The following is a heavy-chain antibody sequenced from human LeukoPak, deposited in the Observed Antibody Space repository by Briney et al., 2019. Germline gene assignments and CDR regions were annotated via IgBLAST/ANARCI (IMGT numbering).Heavy chain of an antibody. D-gene: IGHD6-13*01. Sequence: SQTLSLTCAISGDSVSSNSAAWTWIRQSPSRGLEWLGRTYYRSKWYNDYAVSVKSRITINPDTSKNQFPLQLNSVTPEDTAVYYCARAYSSAWSKHWFDPWGQGTLVTVSS. J-gene: IGHJ5*02. CDR2: TYYRSKWYN. V-gene: IGHV6-1*01. CDR1: GDSVSSNSAA. CDR3: ARAYSSAWSKHWFDP.